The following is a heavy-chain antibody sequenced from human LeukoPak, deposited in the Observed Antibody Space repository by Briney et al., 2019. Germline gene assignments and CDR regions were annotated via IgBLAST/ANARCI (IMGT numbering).Heavy chain of an antibody. J-gene: IGHJ4*02. CDR1: GGSISSRSYY. Sequence: SETLSLTCTVSGGSISSRSYYWAWIRQPPGKCLEGIGSIYYSGSTYYNPSLKSRVTISVDTSKNQFSLKLSSVTAADKAVYYCARSYCGGDCYIDYWGQGTLVTVSS. CDR2: IYYSGST. D-gene: IGHD2-21*02. CDR3: ARSYCGGDCYIDY. V-gene: IGHV4-39*01.